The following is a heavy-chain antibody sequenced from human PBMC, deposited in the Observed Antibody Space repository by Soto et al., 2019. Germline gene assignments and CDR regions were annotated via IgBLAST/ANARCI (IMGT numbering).Heavy chain of an antibody. CDR1: GGSISNYY. CDR2: IFYSGST. J-gene: IGHJ5*02. V-gene: IGHV4-59*01. CDR3: AKDSGYNYGYFRWFDP. D-gene: IGHD5-18*01. Sequence: QVHLQESGPRLVKPSETRSLTCTVSGGSISNYYWSWIRQPPGRGLEWIGHIFYSGSTNYNPALKSRVTISVDTSKSQFSLKLSSVTAADTAVYYCAKDSGYNYGYFRWFDPWGQGTLVTVSS.